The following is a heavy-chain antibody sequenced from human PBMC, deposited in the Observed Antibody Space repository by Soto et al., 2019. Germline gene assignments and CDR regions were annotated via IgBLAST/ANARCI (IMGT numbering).Heavy chain of an antibody. CDR2: ISDHSGNT. CDR1: GYTFTNYG. D-gene: IGHD6-13*01. J-gene: IGHJ4*02. V-gene: IGHV1-18*01. CDR3: ARDRSNSEY. Sequence: QVQLVQSGAAVKEPGASVKVSCKASGYTFTNYGISWVRRAPGQGLAWMGWISDHSGNTNYAQKLQDRVTMTTDTSTSSVYMELRSLKSDDTAVYYCARDRSNSEYWGQGTLVTVSS.